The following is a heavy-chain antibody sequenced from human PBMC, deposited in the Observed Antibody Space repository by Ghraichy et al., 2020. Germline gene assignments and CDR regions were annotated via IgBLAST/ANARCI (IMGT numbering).Heavy chain of an antibody. V-gene: IGHV4-59*01. Sequence: SQTLSLTCTVSGGSISSYYWSWIRQPPGKGLEWIGYIYYSGSTNYNPSLKSRVTISVDTSKNQFSLKLSSVTAADTAVYYCAREVEYSSRDDAFDIWGQGTMVTVSS. D-gene: IGHD6-6*01. CDR1: GGSISSYY. J-gene: IGHJ3*02. CDR2: IYYSGST. CDR3: AREVEYSSRDDAFDI.